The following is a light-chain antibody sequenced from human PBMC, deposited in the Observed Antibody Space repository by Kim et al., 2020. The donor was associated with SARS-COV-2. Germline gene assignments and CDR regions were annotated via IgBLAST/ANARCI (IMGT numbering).Light chain of an antibody. J-gene: IGKJ2*01. CDR2: GTS. CDR1: QSVASNH. CDR3: QQYDRSPYT. Sequence: EIVLTQSPGTLSLSPGERATLSCRASQSVASNHLAWFQQKPGQAPRLLIYGTSSRATGIPDRFSASESGTDFTLTISRLEPEDFAVYYCQQYDRSPYTFGQGTSREI. V-gene: IGKV3-20*01.